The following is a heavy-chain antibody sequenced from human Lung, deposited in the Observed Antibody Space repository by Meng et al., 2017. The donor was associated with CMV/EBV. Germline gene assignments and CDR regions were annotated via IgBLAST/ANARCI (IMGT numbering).Heavy chain of an antibody. CDR1: GFTFSSYS. Sequence: GEXXKISCAASGFTFSSYSMSWIRQAPGKGLQWVSSISGSSTVTYYADSVKGRFTISRDNSNNTLHLQMNSLRADGTAVYYCVKGWQQLGDSWGQGTLVPVSS. CDR3: VKGWQQLGDS. J-gene: IGHJ4*02. D-gene: IGHD4-23*01. CDR2: ISGSSTVT. V-gene: IGHV3-23*01.